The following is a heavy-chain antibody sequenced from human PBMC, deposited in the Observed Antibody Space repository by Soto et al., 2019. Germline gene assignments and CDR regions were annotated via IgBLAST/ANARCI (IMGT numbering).Heavy chain of an antibody. Sequence: PXGSLRLSCAAAGCTFSAHRMHCVFKAPEKGLAWVSSISGSVGSTFYSDSVKSRFTISRDNSMNTLYMKIRSLKSKDIALDDCAKDRTITALNIEAGGQGDLVTVSS. J-gene: IGHJ4*02. CDR2: ISGSVGST. D-gene: IGHD5-18*01. V-gene: IGHV3-23*01. CDR3: AKDRTITALNIEA. CDR1: GCTFSAHR.